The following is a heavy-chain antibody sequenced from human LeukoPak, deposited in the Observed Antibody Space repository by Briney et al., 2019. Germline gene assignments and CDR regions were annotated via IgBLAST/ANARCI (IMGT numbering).Heavy chain of an antibody. V-gene: IGHV1-2*04. CDR3: ARGPWADLVVPAAISWFDP. CDR2: INPNSGGT. CDR1: GYTFTGYY. Sequence: ASVKVSCKASGYTFTGYYMHWVRQAPGQGLGWMGWINPNSGGTNYAQKFQGWVTMTRDTSISTAYMELSRLRSDDTAVYYCARGPWADLVVPAAISWFDPWGQGTLVTVSS. D-gene: IGHD2-2*01. J-gene: IGHJ5*02.